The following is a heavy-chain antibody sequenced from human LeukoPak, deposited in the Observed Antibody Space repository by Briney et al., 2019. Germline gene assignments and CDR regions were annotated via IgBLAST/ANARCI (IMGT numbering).Heavy chain of an antibody. J-gene: IGHJ6*03. CDR2: ISTTGSYI. CDR3: ARGSYYKDV. V-gene: IGHV3-21*01. Sequence: GGSLRLSCAASGFTFSSYSMNWVRQAPGKGLEWVSSISTTGSYIYYADSVKGRFTISRDNAKNSLYLQMNSLRAEDTAVYYCARGSYYKDVWGKGTTVTVAS. CDR1: GFTFSSYS.